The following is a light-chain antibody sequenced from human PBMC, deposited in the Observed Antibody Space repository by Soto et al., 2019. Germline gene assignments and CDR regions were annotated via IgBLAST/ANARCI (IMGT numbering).Light chain of an antibody. J-gene: IGLJ1*01. CDR2: EVT. Sequence: QSVLTQPASVSGSPGQSITISCSGTSGDVGSYNLVSWYQQHPGKAPKLMIYEVTKWPSGVSNRFFGSKSGNTASLTISGLQAEDEADYYCCSYAGSSTYVFGTGTQLTVL. V-gene: IGLV2-23*02. CDR3: CSYAGSSTYV. CDR1: SGDVGSYNL.